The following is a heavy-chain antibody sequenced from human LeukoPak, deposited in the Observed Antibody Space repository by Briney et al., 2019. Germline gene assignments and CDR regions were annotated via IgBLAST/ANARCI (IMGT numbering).Heavy chain of an antibody. J-gene: IGHJ4*02. CDR3: ARSQIRLFGVVDY. CDR2: NYPGDSDN. CDR1: GYSSTSYW. D-gene: IGHD3-3*01. Sequence: PGEPLKTSCKGSGYSSTSYWIGWVRQLPAKGLGWMGINYPGDSDNRYSPSFQGQVSISADKSISPSYLKWSSLKPSDTAMYYCARSQIRLFGVVDYWGQGPRVSVSS. V-gene: IGHV5-51*01.